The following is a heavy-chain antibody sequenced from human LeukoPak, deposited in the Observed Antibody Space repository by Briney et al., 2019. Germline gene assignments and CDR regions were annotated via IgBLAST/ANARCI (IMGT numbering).Heavy chain of an antibody. J-gene: IGHJ4*02. CDR2: ISGSGGST. CDR3: ATIAAAGISLDY. D-gene: IGHD6-13*01. Sequence: GGSLRLSCAASGFTFSSYAMSWVRQAPGKGLEWVSAISGSGGSTYYADSVKGRFTISRDNAKNTLYLQMNSLRAEDTAVYYCATIAAAGISLDYWGQGTLVTVSS. CDR1: GFTFSSYA. V-gene: IGHV3-23*01.